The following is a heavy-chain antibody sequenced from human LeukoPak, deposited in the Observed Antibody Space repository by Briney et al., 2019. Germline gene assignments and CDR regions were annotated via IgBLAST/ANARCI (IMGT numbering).Heavy chain of an antibody. J-gene: IGHJ4*02. CDR3: AKWGDYDVLTGYYVSDY. D-gene: IGHD3-9*01. CDR1: GFTFSNYA. Sequence: GGSLRLSCAASGFTFSNYAMRWVRQAPGKGLEWVSAIPCSGGNTYYADSVKGRFTISRDNSKNTVLLQMNSLRAEDTAVYYCAKWGDYDVLTGYYVSDYWGQGTLVTVSS. V-gene: IGHV3-23*01. CDR2: IPCSGGNT.